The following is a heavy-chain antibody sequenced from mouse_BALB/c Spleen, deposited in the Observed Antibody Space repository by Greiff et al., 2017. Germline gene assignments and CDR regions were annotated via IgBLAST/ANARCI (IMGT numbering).Heavy chain of an antibody. Sequence: EVKVVESGGDLVKPGGSLKLSCAASGFTFSSYGMSWVRQTPDKRLEWVATISSGGSYTYYPDSVKGRFTISRDNAKNTLYLQMSSLKSEDTAMYYCASGDGFAYWGQGTLVTVSA. CDR1: GFTFSSYG. V-gene: IGHV5-6*01. J-gene: IGHJ3*01. CDR3: ASGDGFAY. CDR2: ISSGGSYT. D-gene: IGHD3-3*01.